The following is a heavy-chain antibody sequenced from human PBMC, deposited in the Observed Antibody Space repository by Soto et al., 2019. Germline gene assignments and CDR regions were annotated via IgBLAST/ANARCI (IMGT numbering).Heavy chain of an antibody. Sequence: GASVKVSCKASGGTFSSYAISWVRQAPGQGLEWMGGIIPIFGTASYAQKFQGRVTITADESTSTAYMELSSLRSEDTAVYYCARCVLVPAGQRYFDYWGQGTLVTVSS. CDR3: ARCVLVPAGQRYFDY. D-gene: IGHD2-2*01. J-gene: IGHJ4*02. CDR2: IIPIFGTA. CDR1: GGTFSSYA. V-gene: IGHV1-69*13.